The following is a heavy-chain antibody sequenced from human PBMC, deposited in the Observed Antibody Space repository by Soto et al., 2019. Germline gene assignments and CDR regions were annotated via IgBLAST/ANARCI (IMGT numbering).Heavy chain of an antibody. CDR3: AREVSGYYGSGSYYKEQYYFDY. J-gene: IGHJ4*02. D-gene: IGHD3-10*01. CDR2: IYYSGST. V-gene: IGHV4-59*01. Sequence: QVQLQESGPGLVKPSETLSLTCTVSGGSISSYYWSWIRQPPGKGLEWIGYIYYSGSTNYNPSLKSRVTISVDTSKNQFSLKLSCVTAADTAVYYCAREVSGYYGSGSYYKEQYYFDYWGQGTLVTVSS. CDR1: GGSISSYY.